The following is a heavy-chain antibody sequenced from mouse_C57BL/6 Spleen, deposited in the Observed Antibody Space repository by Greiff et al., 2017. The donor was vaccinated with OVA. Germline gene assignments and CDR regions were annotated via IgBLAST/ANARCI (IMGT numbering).Heavy chain of an antibody. Sequence: EVKLQESGEGLVKPGGSLKLSCAASGFTFSSYAMSWVRQTPEKRLEWVAYISSGGDYIYYADTVKGRFTISRDNARNTLYLQMSSLKSEDTAMYYCTRSYDYDGFAHWGQGTLVTVSA. CDR1: GFTFSSYA. CDR3: TRSYDYDGFAH. D-gene: IGHD2-4*01. J-gene: IGHJ3*01. V-gene: IGHV5-9-1*02. CDR2: ISSGGDYI.